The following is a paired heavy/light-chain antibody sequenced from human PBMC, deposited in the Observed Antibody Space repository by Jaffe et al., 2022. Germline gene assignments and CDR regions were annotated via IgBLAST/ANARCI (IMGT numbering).Light chain of an antibody. CDR2: WAS. J-gene: IGKJ5*01. V-gene: IGKV4-1*01. CDR3: QQYYISPPT. CDR1: QNILYDSNNKNY. Sequence: DIVMTQSPDTLAVSLGERATVNCKSSQNILYDSNNKNYLAWYQQKPGQPPRLLIYWASTRESGVPDRFSGSGSGTDFTLTISSLQAEDVAVYYCQQYYISPPTFGQGTRLEIK.
Heavy chain of an antibody. CDR1: NGSISNYY. CDR3: ARSDNKFYFDS. J-gene: IGHJ4*02. Sequence: QVQLQESGPGLVKPSETLSLTCTVSNGSISNYYWNWVRQPPGKGLEWIGNIYNSGSANYIPSLKSRVAISVDASKNQFSMELSSVTTADTAVYYCARSDNKFYFDSWGQGTLVTVSS. V-gene: IGHV4-59*01. D-gene: IGHD2-21*01. CDR2: IYNSGSA.